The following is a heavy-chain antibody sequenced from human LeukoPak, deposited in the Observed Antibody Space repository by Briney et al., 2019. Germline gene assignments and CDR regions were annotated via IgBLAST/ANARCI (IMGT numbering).Heavy chain of an antibody. V-gene: IGHV3-53*01. J-gene: IGHJ4*02. CDR3: ARGMPGRVCLDY. CDR2: IYSGGNT. Sequence: GGSLRLSCAVSGFTVSSNYMSRVRQAPGKGLEWVSVIYSGGNTLYADSVQGRFTISRDNSHNTLYLQMNSLRAEDTAMYYCARGMPGRVCLDYWGQGTLVTVSS. D-gene: IGHD2-2*01. CDR1: GFTVSSNY.